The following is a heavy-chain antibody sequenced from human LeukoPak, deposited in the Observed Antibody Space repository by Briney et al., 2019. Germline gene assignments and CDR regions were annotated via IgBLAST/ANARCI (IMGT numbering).Heavy chain of an antibody. CDR1: GYTFTGFG. CDR3: ARAPPVFAVITLDF. V-gene: IGHV1-18*01. Sequence: ASVKLSCTATGYTFTGFGIGWVRQAPGQGLEWMGWISGYSGNRKYAQKFQGRVSMTTDTSTNTAYMELGSLGSDDTAVYYCARAPPVFAVITLDFWGQGTTVTVSS. J-gene: IGHJ6*02. D-gene: IGHD3-3*01. CDR2: ISGYSGNR.